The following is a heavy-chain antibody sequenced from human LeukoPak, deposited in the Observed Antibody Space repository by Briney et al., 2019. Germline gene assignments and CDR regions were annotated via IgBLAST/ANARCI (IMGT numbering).Heavy chain of an antibody. J-gene: IGHJ4*02. D-gene: IGHD5-24*01. Sequence: GRSLRLSCAASRFTFSSYDMHWVRQAPGKGLEWVAVIWFDGSNKYYADSVKGRFTISRDNSENTLYLQMKSLRAEDTAVYYCARGDGYNFFDYWGQGTLVIVSS. CDR2: IWFDGSNK. CDR1: RFTFSSYD. CDR3: ARGDGYNFFDY. V-gene: IGHV3-33*01.